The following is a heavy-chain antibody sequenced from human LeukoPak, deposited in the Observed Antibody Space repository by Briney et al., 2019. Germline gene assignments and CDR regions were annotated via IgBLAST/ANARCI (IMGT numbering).Heavy chain of an antibody. CDR3: ARLTYYYDSSGSKNWFDP. J-gene: IGHJ5*02. D-gene: IGHD3-22*01. Sequence: SETLSLTCTVSGGSISSSSHYWGWIRQPPGKGLEWIGSIYYSGSTYYNPSLKSRVTISVDTSKNQFSLKLSSVTAADTAVYYCARLTYYYDSSGSKNWFDPWGQGTLVTVSS. CDR1: GGSISSSSHY. CDR2: IYYSGST. V-gene: IGHV4-39*07.